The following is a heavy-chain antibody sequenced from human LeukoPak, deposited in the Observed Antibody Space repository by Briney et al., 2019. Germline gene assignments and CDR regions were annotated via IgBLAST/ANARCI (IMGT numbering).Heavy chain of an antibody. J-gene: IGHJ1*01. CDR2: INHSGST. CDR1: GGSFSGYY. D-gene: IGHD6-19*01. Sequence: SETLSLTCAVYGGSFSGYYWSWIRQPPGKGLEWIGEINHSGSTNYNPSLKSRVTISVDTSKNQFSLKLSSVTAADTAVYYCARSRYSSGWSSTAKGIYFQHWGQGTLVTVSS. V-gene: IGHV4-34*01. CDR3: ARSRYSSGWSSTAKGIYFQH.